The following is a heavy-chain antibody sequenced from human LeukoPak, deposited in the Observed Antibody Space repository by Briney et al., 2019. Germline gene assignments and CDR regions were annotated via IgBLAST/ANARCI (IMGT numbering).Heavy chain of an antibody. CDR3: ARVGSGYDLNYYYYMDV. V-gene: IGHV4-59*12. D-gene: IGHD5-12*01. CDR1: GGSISNYY. CDR2: IYYSGST. Sequence: SETLSLTCTVSGGSISNYYWSWIRQPPGKGLEWIGYIYYSGSTNYNPSLKSRVTISVDKSKNQFSLKLSSVTAADTAVYYCARVGSGYDLNYYYYMDVWGKGTTVTVSS. J-gene: IGHJ6*03.